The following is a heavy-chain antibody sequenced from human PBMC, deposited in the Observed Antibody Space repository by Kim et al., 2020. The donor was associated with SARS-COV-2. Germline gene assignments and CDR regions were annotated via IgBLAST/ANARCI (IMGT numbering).Heavy chain of an antibody. Sequence: SETLSLTCTVSGGSLSSSSYYWGWIRQPPGKGLEWIGTAYYIGNTYYNPSLKSRVTVSVDTSNNQFSLKLASVTATDTAVYYCARHRGTRSGGY. V-gene: IGHV4-39*01. CDR1: GGSLSSSSYY. CDR2: AYYIGNT. D-gene: IGHD6-19*01. J-gene: IGHJ2*01. CDR3: ARHRGTRSGGY.